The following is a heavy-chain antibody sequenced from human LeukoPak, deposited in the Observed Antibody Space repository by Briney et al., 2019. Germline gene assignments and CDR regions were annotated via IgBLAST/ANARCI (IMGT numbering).Heavy chain of an antibody. CDR2: IKWNGGRT. Sequence: GGSLRLSCAASGFTFDDYGMSWVRQAPGKGLEWVGGIKWNGGRTDYADSVKGRFTISRDNAKNSLYLQRNSLRAEDTALYYCAGGAFYSSGWYENYWGQGALVTVSS. D-gene: IGHD6-19*01. V-gene: IGHV3-20*04. CDR1: GFTFDDYG. J-gene: IGHJ4*02. CDR3: AGGAFYSSGWYENY.